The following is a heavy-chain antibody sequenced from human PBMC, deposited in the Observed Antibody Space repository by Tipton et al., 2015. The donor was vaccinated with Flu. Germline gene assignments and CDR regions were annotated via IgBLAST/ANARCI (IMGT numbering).Heavy chain of an antibody. J-gene: IGHJ6*02. CDR2: IYTSGST. CDR1: GGSISSGSYY. CDR3: ARGGLNYDFWSGYYHPVYYGMDV. Sequence: TLSLTCTVSGGSISSGSYYWSWIRQPAGKGLEWIGRIYTSGSTNYNPSLKSRVTISVDTSKNQFSLKLSSVTAADTAVYYCARGGLNYDFWSGYYHPVYYGMDVWGQGTTVTVSS. V-gene: IGHV4-61*02. D-gene: IGHD3-3*01.